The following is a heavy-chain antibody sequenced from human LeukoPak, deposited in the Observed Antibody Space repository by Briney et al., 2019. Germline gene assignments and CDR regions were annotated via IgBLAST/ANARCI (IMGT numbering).Heavy chain of an antibody. CDR3: ARGLRSDY. V-gene: IGHV1-8*01. D-gene: IGHD3-16*02. CDR2: MNPNSGRR. CDR1: GYIISNYD. Sequence: ASVTVSCKASGYIISNYDINWVRQAPGHGLEWMGWMNPNSGRRVHAQKFQGRVTMTRNSSINTAYMELTSLRSDDRAVYYCARGLRSDYWGQGTLVTVSS. J-gene: IGHJ4*02.